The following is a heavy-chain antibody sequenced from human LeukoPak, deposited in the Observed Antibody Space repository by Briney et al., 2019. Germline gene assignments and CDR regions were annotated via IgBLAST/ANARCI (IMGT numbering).Heavy chain of an antibody. V-gene: IGHV3-48*01. D-gene: IGHD3-16*01. CDR1: GFTFSAYS. J-gene: IGHJ5*02. Sequence: GGSLRLSCAASGFTFSAYSMNWVRQAPGKGLDWVSYISSRSFTIYYADSVKGRFTISRDNSKNTLYLQMNSLRAEDTAVYYCARAIPFGGWFDPWGQGTLVTVSS. CDR2: ISSRSFTI. CDR3: ARAIPFGGWFDP.